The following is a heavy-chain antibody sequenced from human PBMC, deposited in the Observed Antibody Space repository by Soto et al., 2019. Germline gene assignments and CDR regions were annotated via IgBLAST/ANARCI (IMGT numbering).Heavy chain of an antibody. D-gene: IGHD3-16*02. J-gene: IGHJ6*02. CDR1: GYTFTGYY. V-gene: IGHV1-2*04. Sequence: GASVKVSCKASGYTFTGYYIHWVRQAPGQGLEWMGWINPNSGGTNYAQKFQGWVTMTRDTSISTAYMELSRLRSDDTAVYYCAREMRHEDYVWGSYRPHYGMDVWGQGTTVTVSS. CDR3: AREMRHEDYVWGSYRPHYGMDV. CDR2: INPNSGGT.